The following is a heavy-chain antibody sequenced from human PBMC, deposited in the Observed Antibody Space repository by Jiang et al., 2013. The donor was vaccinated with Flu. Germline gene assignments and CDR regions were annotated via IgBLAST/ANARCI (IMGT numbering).Heavy chain of an antibody. D-gene: IGHD3-16*02. V-gene: IGHV4-31*02. CDR2: IYYSGST. Sequence: SGGSISSGGYYWSWIRQHPGKGLEWIGYIYYSGSTYYNPSLKSRVTISVDTSKNQFSLKLSSVTAADTAVYYCARAKTITDYDYVWGSYRPITYYGMDVWGQGTTVTVSS. CDR3: ARAKTITDYDYVWGSYRPITYYGMDV. J-gene: IGHJ6*02. CDR1: GGSISSGGYY.